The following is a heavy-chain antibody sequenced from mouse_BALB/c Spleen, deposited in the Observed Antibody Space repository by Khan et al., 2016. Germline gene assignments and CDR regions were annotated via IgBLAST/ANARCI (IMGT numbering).Heavy chain of an antibody. CDR1: GYTFTDYY. V-gene: IGHV1-84*02. CDR2: IYPGSGNT. CDR3: SRGGYDSWFAY. Sequence: LQQSGPELVKPGASVKISCKTSGYTFTDYYINWVKQKPGQGLEWIGWIYPGSGNTKYNEKFKGKATLTVATSSSTAYMQLSSLTSEDTAVSFCSRGGYDSWFAYWGQGTLGTVSA. D-gene: IGHD2-2*01. J-gene: IGHJ3*01.